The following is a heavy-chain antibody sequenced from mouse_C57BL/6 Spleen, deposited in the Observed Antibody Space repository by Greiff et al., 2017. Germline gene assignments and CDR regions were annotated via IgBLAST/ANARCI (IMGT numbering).Heavy chain of an antibody. D-gene: IGHD1-1*01. CDR3: ARSTTVESWFAY. V-gene: IGHV1-55*01. Sequence: QVQLKQPGAELVKPGASVKMSCKASGYTFTSYWITWVKQRPGQGLEWIGDIYPGSGSTNYNEKFKSKATLTVDTSSSTAYMQLSSLTSEDSAVYYCARSTTVESWFAYWGPGTLVTVSA. CDR2: IYPGSGST. CDR1: GYTFTSYW. J-gene: IGHJ3*01.